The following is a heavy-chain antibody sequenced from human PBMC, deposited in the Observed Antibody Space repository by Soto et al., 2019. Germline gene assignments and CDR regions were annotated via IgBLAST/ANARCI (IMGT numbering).Heavy chain of an antibody. D-gene: IGHD2-15*01. V-gene: IGHV1-18*01. CDR1: GYTLITYG. CDR3: ARYCSGGSCHNGVTDY. J-gene: IGHJ4*02. CDR2: INTYNGAS. Sequence: QVQLVQSGAEVKKPGASVKVSCKASGYTLITYGISWVRQAPGQGLEWMGWINTYNGASKSAQNLQDRVTLTRDTSTNTAYMELRSLRSDDTAVYYCARYCSGGSCHNGVTDYWGQGTLLTVTS.